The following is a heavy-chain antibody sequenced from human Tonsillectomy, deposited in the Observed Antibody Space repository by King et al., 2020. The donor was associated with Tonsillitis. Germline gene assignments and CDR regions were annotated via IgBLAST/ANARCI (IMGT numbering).Heavy chain of an antibody. D-gene: IGHD3-16*01. CDR2: FEPEDGET. V-gene: IGHV1-24*01. Sequence: QLVQSGAEVKKPGASVQVSCKVSGYTLSELSMRWVRQAPGKGLEWMGGFEPEDGETIYAQKFQGRVTMTEDTSTDTAYMELSSLRSEDTAVYYCAGKGGAQIMSTFDYWGQGTLVTVSS. CDR3: AGKGGAQIMSTFDY. CDR1: GYTLSELS. J-gene: IGHJ4*02.